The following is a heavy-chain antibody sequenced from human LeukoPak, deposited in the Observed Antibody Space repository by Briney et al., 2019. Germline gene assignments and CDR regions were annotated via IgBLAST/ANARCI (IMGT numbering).Heavy chain of an antibody. CDR3: ARLSSRSSWYPADY. V-gene: IGHV1-2*02. D-gene: IGHD6-13*01. Sequence: ASVKVSCKASGYTFTGYYMHWVRQAPGQGLEWMGWINPNSGGTNYAQKFQGRVTMTRDTSISTAYMELSRLRSDDTAVYCCARLSSRSSWYPADYWGQGTLVTVSS. J-gene: IGHJ4*02. CDR2: INPNSGGT. CDR1: GYTFTGYY.